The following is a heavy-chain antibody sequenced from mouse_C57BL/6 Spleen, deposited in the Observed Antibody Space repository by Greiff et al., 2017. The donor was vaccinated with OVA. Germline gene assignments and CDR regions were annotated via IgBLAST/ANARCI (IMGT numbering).Heavy chain of an antibody. J-gene: IGHJ3*01. Sequence: EVQLQQSVAELVRPGASVKLSCTASGFNIKNTYMHWVKQRPEQGLEWIGRIDPANGNTKYAPKFQGQATLTADTSSNTAYLQRSILTSEDTAIYYCALFTTVVENWFAYWGQGTLVTVSA. D-gene: IGHD1-1*01. CDR3: ALFTTVVENWFAY. CDR2: IDPANGNT. V-gene: IGHV14-3*01. CDR1: GFNIKNTY.